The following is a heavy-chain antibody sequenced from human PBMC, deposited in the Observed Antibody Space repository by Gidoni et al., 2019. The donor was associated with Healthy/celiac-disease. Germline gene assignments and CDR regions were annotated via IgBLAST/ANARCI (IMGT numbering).Heavy chain of an antibody. J-gene: IGHJ4*02. CDR2: INHSGST. CDR1: GGSFSGYY. D-gene: IGHD6-19*01. V-gene: IGHV4-34*01. CDR3: ARAVAEYTFDY. Sequence: QVQLQQWGAGLLKPSETLSLTCAVYGGSFSGYYWSWIRQPPGKGLEWIGEINHSGSTNYNPSLKSRVTISVDTSKNQFSLKLSSVTAADTAVYYCARAVAEYTFDYWGQGTLVTVSS.